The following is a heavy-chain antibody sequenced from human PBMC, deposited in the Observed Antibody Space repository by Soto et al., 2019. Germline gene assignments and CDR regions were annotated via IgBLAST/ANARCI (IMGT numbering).Heavy chain of an antibody. CDR3: ARHGYSYGGGYFDY. CDR2: IYSGGSA. D-gene: IGHD5-18*01. Sequence: EVQLVESGGGLVQPGGSLRLSCAASGFTVSSNYMSWVRQAPGKGLEWVSVIYSGGSAYYADSVKGRFTISRDNSKNTLYLQMNSLRAEDTAVYYCARHGYSYGGGYFDYCGQGTLVTVSS. V-gene: IGHV3-66*04. J-gene: IGHJ4*02. CDR1: GFTVSSNY.